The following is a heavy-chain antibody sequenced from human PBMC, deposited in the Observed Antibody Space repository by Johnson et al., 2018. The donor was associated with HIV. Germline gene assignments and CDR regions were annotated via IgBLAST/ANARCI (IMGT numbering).Heavy chain of an antibody. CDR2: INWNGDSP. Sequence: EVQLVESGGGVVRPGGSLRLSCAASGFRFDDYGLTWVRQAPGKGLEWVSGINWNGDSPGYADSVKGRFTISRDNSKNTLYLQMNSLKAEDTAMYYCTTDYFVVGAFDIWGQGTMVTVSS. CDR1: GFRFDDYG. D-gene: IGHD2-21*01. CDR3: TTDYFVVGAFDI. V-gene: IGHV3-20*04. J-gene: IGHJ3*02.